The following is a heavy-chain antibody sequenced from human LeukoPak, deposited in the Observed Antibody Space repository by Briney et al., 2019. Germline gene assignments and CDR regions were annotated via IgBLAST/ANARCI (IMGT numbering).Heavy chain of an antibody. CDR1: GGTFIIYA. Sequence: SVKVSFKASGGTFIIYAISWVRQAPGQGLEWMGGIIPIFGTANYAQKFQGRVTITADKSTSTAYMELRSLRSDDTAVYYCARDLKRGYSSGRYLWGTGSSNDYWGQGTLVTVSS. J-gene: IGHJ4*02. V-gene: IGHV1-69*06. CDR2: IIPIFGTA. D-gene: IGHD6-19*01. CDR3: ARDLKRGYSSGRYLWGTGSSNDY.